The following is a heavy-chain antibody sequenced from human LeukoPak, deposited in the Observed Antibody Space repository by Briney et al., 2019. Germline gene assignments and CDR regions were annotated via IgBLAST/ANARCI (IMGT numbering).Heavy chain of an antibody. J-gene: IGHJ5*02. CDR3: VRDQRAGVTAYYRPFDP. CDR1: GYTFTEYG. CDR2: INTYKGNT. Sequence: GASVKVSCKASGYTFTEYGISWVRQAPRQGLEWMGWINTYKGNTNYAQKFQGRFTMTIDTSTRTAYMMLRSLRSDDTAVYYCVRDQRAGVTAYYRPFDPWGQGTSVIVSS. V-gene: IGHV1-18*01. D-gene: IGHD3-9*01.